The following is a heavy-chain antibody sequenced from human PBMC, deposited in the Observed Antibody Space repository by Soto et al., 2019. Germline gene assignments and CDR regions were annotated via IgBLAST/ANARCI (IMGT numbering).Heavy chain of an antibody. V-gene: IGHV3-23*01. Sequence: EVQLLESGGGLVQPGGSLRLSCAASGFTFSSYAMRWVRQAPVKGLEWVSAISGSGGSTYYADSVKGRFTISRDNPKNPLYLQMNSLRAEDTAVYYCARRGSGSYYDYWGQGTLVTVSS. D-gene: IGHD1-26*01. J-gene: IGHJ4*02. CDR3: ARRGSGSYYDY. CDR2: ISGSGGST. CDR1: GFTFSSYA.